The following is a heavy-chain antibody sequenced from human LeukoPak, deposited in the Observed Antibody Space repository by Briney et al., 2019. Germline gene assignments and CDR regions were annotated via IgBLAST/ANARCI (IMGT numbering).Heavy chain of an antibody. J-gene: IGHJ4*02. V-gene: IGHV4-34*01. CDR3: ASSTLGAATFDY. CDR2: INHSGST. Sequence: SETLSLTCTVSGGSISSYYWSWIRQPPGKGLEWIGEINHSGSTNYNPSLKSRVTISVDTSKNQFSLKLSSVTAADTAVYYCASSTLGAATFDYWGQGTLVTVSS. CDR1: GGSISSYY. D-gene: IGHD3-16*01.